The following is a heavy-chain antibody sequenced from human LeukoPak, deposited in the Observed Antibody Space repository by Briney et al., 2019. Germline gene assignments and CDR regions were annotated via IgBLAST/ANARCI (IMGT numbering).Heavy chain of an antibody. Sequence: SETLSLTCTVSGGSISSYYWSWIRQPPGKGLESIGYIHFSGSTNYNPSLKSRVTISVDTSKNQFSLKLSSVTAADTAVYYCARHLVYWGYDYWGQGTLVTVSS. J-gene: IGHJ4*02. D-gene: IGHD3-16*01. CDR1: GGSISSYY. CDR3: ARHLVYWGYDY. V-gene: IGHV4-59*08. CDR2: IHFSGST.